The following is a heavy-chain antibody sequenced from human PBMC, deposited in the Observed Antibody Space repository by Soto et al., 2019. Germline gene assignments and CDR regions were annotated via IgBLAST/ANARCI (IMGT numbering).Heavy chain of an antibody. CDR1: GFTFSSYA. Sequence: GGSLRLSCAASGFTFSSYAMSWVRQAPGKGLEWVSAISGSGGSTYYAYSVKGRFTISRENSKNTLYLQMNSLRAEDTAVYYCAKDQGGYYYFDYWGQGTLVTVPS. J-gene: IGHJ4*02. V-gene: IGHV3-23*01. D-gene: IGHD5-12*01. CDR2: ISGSGGST. CDR3: AKDQGGYYYFDY.